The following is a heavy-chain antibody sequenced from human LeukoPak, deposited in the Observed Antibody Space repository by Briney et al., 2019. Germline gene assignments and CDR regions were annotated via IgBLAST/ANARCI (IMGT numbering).Heavy chain of an antibody. CDR3: ARVPYYYDSSGAFDI. V-gene: IGHV4-38-2*02. CDR1: GYSISSGYY. Sequence: SETLSLTCTVSGYSISSGYYWGWIRQPPGKGLEWIGSIYHSGSTYYDPSLKSRVTISVDTSKNQFSLKLSSVTAADTAVYYCARVPYYYDSSGAFDIWGQGTMVTVSS. J-gene: IGHJ3*02. CDR2: IYHSGST. D-gene: IGHD3-22*01.